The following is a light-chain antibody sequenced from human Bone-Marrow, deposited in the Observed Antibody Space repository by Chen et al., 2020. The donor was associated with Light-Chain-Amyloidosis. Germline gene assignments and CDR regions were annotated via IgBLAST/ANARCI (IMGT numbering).Light chain of an antibody. CDR1: QTISSNY. CDR3: QQYGTSLLT. J-gene: IGKJ4*01. V-gene: IGKV3-20*01. Sequence: EIVLTQSPGPLSLSPGEGANLSCRASQTISSNYLTWYQQKFGQAPRLLIYGSSSRATGIPDRFNGSGSGTDFTLTINRLEPEDFAMYYCQQYGTSLLTFGGGTKVEIK. CDR2: GSS.